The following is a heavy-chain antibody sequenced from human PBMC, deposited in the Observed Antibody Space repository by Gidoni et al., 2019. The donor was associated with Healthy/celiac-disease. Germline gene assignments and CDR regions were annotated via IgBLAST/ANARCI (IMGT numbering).Heavy chain of an antibody. CDR3: ARDQAVAGRNWFDP. V-gene: IGHV3-33*01. J-gene: IGHJ5*02. CDR2: RWDDGSNK. Sequence: VQLVESGGGVVQPGRSLRLSCAASGFTFSSYGMHWVRQAPGKGLEWVAVRWDDGSNKYYADSVKGRFTISRDNSKNTLYLQMNSLRAEDTAVYYCARDQAVAGRNWFDPWGQGTLVTVSS. D-gene: IGHD6-19*01. CDR1: GFTFSSYG.